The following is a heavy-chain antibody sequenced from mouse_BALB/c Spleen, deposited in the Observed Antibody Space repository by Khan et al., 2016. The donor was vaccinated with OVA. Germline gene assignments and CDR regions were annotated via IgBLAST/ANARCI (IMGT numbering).Heavy chain of an antibody. Sequence: VQLQQSGPEVVEPGASVKLSCKASGYTFTSYDMHWVKQKPGQGLEWIGYIYPFNDAIKYNEKFTGKVTLTSDKSSSTAYMELNSLTSEDSAVYCCAPVGTYCVSFAYWGQGTLVTVSA. D-gene: IGHD1-1*01. J-gene: IGHJ3*01. CDR3: APVGTYCVSFAY. V-gene: IGHV1S136*01. CDR2: IYPFNDAI. CDR1: GYTFTSYD.